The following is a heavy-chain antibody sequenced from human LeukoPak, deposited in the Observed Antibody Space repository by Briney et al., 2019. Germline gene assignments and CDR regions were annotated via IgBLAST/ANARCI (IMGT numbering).Heavy chain of an antibody. J-gene: IGHJ6*03. CDR3: ARCGYGDYSYYYYMDV. CDR1: GFTFSSYS. CDR2: ISSSSSTI. V-gene: IGHV3-48*01. D-gene: IGHD4-17*01. Sequence: PGGSLRLSCAASGFTFSSYSMNWVRQAPGKGLGWVSYISSSSSTIYYADSVKGRFTISRDNAKNSLYLQMNSLRAEDTAVYYCARCGYGDYSYYYYMDVWGKGTTVTVSS.